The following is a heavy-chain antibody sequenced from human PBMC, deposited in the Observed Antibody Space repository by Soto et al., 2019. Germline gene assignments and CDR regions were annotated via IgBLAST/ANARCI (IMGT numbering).Heavy chain of an antibody. J-gene: IGHJ4*02. CDR1: GGTFSTYA. CDR3: ASGIHLWLRRINIVYSG. CDR2: TIPMSGTA. D-gene: IGHD5-12*01. Sequence: QVQLVQSGAEVKKPASSVEVSCKAPGGTFSTYAISWVLQAPGQGLEWMGGTIPMSGTANYAPRFQDRVTITAVESTYTVYMELSSLRSEDTAVYFCASGIHLWLRRINIVYSGWGQGTLVTVSS. V-gene: IGHV1-69*12.